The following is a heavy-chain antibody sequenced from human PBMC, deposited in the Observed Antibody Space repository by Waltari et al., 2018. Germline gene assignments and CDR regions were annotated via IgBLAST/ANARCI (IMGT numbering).Heavy chain of an antibody. CDR3: TRGSQGFDP. CDR1: GFTFSSYD. V-gene: IGHV3-13*01. J-gene: IGHJ5*02. CDR2: MGSAGDT. Sequence: EVQLVESGGGLVQPGGSLRLSCAASGFTFSSYDMHWVRQATGEGLEGVSTMGSAGDTYYPGSVKGRFTISRENAKNSLHLQMNSLRADDTAVYYCTRGSQGFDPWGQGTLVTVSS.